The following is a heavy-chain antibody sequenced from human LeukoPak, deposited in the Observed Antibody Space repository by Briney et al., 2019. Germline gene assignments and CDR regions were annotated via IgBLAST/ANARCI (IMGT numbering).Heavy chain of an antibody. V-gene: IGHV4-59*12. J-gene: IGHJ6*02. CDR3: ARDIRMAYYYHGMDV. CDR2: IYYSGST. Sequence: SETLSLTCTVSGGSISSYYWSWIRQPPGKGLEWIGYIYYSGSTNYNPSLNSRVTISVDTSKNQFSLKLSSVTAADTAVYYCARDIRMAYYYHGMDVWGQGTTVTVSS. D-gene: IGHD2-21*01. CDR1: GGSISSYY.